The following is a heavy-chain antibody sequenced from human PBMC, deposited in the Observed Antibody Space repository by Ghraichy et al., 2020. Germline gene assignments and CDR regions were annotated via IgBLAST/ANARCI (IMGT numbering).Heavy chain of an antibody. CDR1: GGSFSGYY. J-gene: IGHJ5*02. CDR2: INHSGST. Sequence: SQTLSLTCAVYGGSFSGYYWSWIRQPPGKGLEWIGEINHSGSTNYNPSLKSRVTISVDTSKNQFSLKLSSVTAADTAVYYCARVTIAAESWFDTWGQGTLVTVSS. V-gene: IGHV4-34*01. D-gene: IGHD6-13*01. CDR3: ARVTIAAESWFDT.